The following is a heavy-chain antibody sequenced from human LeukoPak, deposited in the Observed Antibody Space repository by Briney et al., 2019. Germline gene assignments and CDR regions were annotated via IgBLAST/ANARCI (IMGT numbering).Heavy chain of an antibody. Sequence: SETLSLTCTVSGGSISSSSYYWGWIRQPPGKGLEWIGSIYYSGSTYYNPSLKSRVTISVDTSKNQFSLKLSSVTAADTAVYYCARGGSYWGSDAFDIWGQGTMVTVSS. CDR3: ARGGSYWGSDAFDI. J-gene: IGHJ3*02. V-gene: IGHV4-39*07. CDR2: IYYSGST. D-gene: IGHD1-26*01. CDR1: GGSISSSSYY.